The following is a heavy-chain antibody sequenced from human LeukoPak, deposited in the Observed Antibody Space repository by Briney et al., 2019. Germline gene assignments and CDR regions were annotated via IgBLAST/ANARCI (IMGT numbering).Heavy chain of an antibody. V-gene: IGHV1-46*01. Sequence: ASVKVSCKASGYTFTSHFMHWVRQAPGQGLEWMGIINPRGGSTSYTQKFQGRVTMTRDTSTSTVYMELSSLRSEDTAVYYCARDRYYYDSSGYLFDYWGQGTLVTVSS. J-gene: IGHJ4*02. CDR2: INPRGGST. D-gene: IGHD3-22*01. CDR1: GYTFTSHF. CDR3: ARDRYYYDSSGYLFDY.